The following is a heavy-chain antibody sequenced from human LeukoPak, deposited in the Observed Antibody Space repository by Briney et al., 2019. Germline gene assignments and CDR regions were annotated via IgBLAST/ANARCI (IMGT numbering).Heavy chain of an antibody. CDR3: ARDGGSGSYSVDFDY. CDR2: INPNSGGT. J-gene: IGHJ4*02. CDR1: GYTFTSYA. D-gene: IGHD3-10*01. Sequence: ASVKVSCKASGYTFTSYAMNWVRQAPGQGLEWMGWINPNSGGTNYAQKFQGRVTMTRDTSISTAYMELSRLRSDDTAVYYCARDGGSGSYSVDFDYWGQGTLVTVSS. V-gene: IGHV1-2*02.